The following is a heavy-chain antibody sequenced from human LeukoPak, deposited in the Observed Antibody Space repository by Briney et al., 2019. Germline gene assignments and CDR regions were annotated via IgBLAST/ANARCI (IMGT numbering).Heavy chain of an antibody. V-gene: IGHV4-39*01. J-gene: IGHJ4*02. Sequence: SETLSLTCTVSGDSISSNSYYWGWIRQPPGKGLEWVGSIYYSGNPFYNPSLKRRVPISVVPSKNQFSLSLDSVTAADTAVYYCASQLDDYYDSTGYYTGFIDYWGPGTLVTVSS. CDR1: GDSISSNSYY. CDR2: IYYSGNP. D-gene: IGHD3-22*01. CDR3: ASQLDDYYDSTGYYTGFIDY.